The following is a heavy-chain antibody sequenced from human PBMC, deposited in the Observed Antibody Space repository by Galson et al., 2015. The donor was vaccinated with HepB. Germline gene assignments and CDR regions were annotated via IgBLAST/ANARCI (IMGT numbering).Heavy chain of an antibody. V-gene: IGHV6-1*01. J-gene: IGHJ1*01. Sequence: ISGDSVSSNGGGWNWIRQSPSRGLEWLGRIYYRSKWYSDYAPSVKSRVIINPDISKNQFSLKLSSVTAADTAVYYCARAFPVCSGGRCNPFFQHWGQGTLVTVSS. CDR1: GDSVSSNGGG. CDR3: ARAFPVCSGGRCNPFFQH. D-gene: IGHD2-15*01. CDR2: IYYRSKWYS.